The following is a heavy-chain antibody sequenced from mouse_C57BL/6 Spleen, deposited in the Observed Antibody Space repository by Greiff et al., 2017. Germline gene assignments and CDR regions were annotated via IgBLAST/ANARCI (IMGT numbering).Heavy chain of an antibody. CDR3: ARGDYYEYYDFDG. CDR1: GFTFSSYP. CDR2: ISAGGGDT. D-gene: IGHD1-1*01. Sequence: EVKVLESGGGLVKPGGSLKLSCAASGFTFSSYPMSWFRQTPEKSLEWVATISAGGGDTDYPDNVKGRFTISRDNAKNNLYLQMSQLKSEDTAMYYCARGDYYEYYDFDGWGTGTTVTVSS. J-gene: IGHJ1*03. V-gene: IGHV5-4*03.